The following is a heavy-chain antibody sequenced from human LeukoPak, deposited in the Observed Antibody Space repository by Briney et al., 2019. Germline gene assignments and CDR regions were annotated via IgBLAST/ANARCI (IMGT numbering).Heavy chain of an antibody. J-gene: IGHJ4*02. Sequence: ASVKVSCKASGYTFTSYGISWVRQAPGQGLEWMGWISAYNGNTNYAQKLQGRVTMTTDTSTSTAYMELRSLRSDDTAVYYCARDISGEDRSGYYWGDFDYWGQGTLVTVSS. CDR2: ISAYNGNT. V-gene: IGHV1-18*01. D-gene: IGHD3-22*01. CDR3: ARDISGEDRSGYYWGDFDY. CDR1: GYTFTSYG.